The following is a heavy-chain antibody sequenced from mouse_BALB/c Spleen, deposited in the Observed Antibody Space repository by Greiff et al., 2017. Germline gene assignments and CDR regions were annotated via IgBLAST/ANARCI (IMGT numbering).Heavy chain of an antibody. CDR1: GFTFSDYY. V-gene: IGHV5-4*02. Sequence: EVQLVESGGGLVKPGGSLKLSCAASGFTFSDYYMYWVRQTPEKRLEWVASISDGGSYTYYPDSVKGRYTISRDNARNILYLQMSSLRSEDTAMYYCGREGCGHWGQGTLVTVSA. CDR2: ISDGGSYT. J-gene: IGHJ3*01. CDR3: GREGCGH.